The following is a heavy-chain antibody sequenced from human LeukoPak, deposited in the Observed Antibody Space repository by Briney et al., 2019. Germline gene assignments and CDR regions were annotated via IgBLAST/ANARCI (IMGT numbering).Heavy chain of an antibody. Sequence: SETLSLTCTVSGDSISSYYWSWIRQPPGKGLEWIGYIYYSGSTNYNPSLKSRVTISVDTSKNQFSLKLSSVTAADTAVYYCARRSTVTHIFDYWGQGTLVTVSS. CDR3: ARRSTVTHIFDY. CDR2: IYYSGST. CDR1: GDSISSYY. D-gene: IGHD4-17*01. V-gene: IGHV4-59*08. J-gene: IGHJ4*02.